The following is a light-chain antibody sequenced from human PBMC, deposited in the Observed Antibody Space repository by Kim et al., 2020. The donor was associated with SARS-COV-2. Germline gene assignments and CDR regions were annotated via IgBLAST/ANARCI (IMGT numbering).Light chain of an antibody. CDR1: SNYIGKYNY. J-gene: IGLJ1*01. Sequence: GQAVTISCSGHSNYIGKYNYVSWDQQHPGKALKPLIYGVDERPSGVPDRFSGSKSGNTASLTVSGLQTEDDADYYCSSYAGTRVLFGSGTKVTVL. CDR3: SSYAGTRVL. CDR2: GVD. V-gene: IGLV2-8*01.